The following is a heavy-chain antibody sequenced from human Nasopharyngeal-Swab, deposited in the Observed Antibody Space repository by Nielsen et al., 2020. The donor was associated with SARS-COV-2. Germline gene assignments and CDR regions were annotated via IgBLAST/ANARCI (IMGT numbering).Heavy chain of an antibody. D-gene: IGHD5-12*01. CDR2: IYYSGST. J-gene: IGHJ4*02. CDR3: ASSGAYFDY. CDR1: GGSISSYC. Sequence: SETLSLTCTVSGGSISSYCWSWIRQPPGKGLEWIGYIYYSGSTNYNPSLKSRVTISVDTSKNQFSLKLSSVTAADTAVYYCASSGAYFDYWGQGTLVTVSS. V-gene: IGHV4-59*13.